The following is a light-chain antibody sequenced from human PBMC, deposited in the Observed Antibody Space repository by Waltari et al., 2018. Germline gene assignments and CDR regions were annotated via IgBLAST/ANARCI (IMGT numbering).Light chain of an antibody. CDR3: SSYTSSNTLV. CDR2: NVI. V-gene: IGLV2-14*03. Sequence: QSALTQPASVSGSPGPSITIPCTGTSCGVGGSESFSWYQQYPGNAPKLMIYNVIGRPSGVSDRFSGSKSGDTASLTISGLQAEDEADYFCSSYTSSNTLVFGGGTKLTVL. CDR1: SCGVGGSES. J-gene: IGLJ3*02.